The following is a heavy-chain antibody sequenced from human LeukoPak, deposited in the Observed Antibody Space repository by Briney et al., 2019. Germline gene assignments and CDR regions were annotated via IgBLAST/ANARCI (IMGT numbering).Heavy chain of an antibody. J-gene: IGHJ4*02. CDR1: GFTFDDYA. Sequence: GRSLRLSCAASGFTFDDYAMHWVRQAPGKGLEWVSGISWNSGTIGYADSVKGRFTISRDNAKNSLYLQMNSLRAEDTALYYCAKDKYYDNSALDYWGQGTLVTVSS. D-gene: IGHD3-22*01. CDR3: AKDKYYDNSALDY. V-gene: IGHV3-9*01. CDR2: ISWNSGTI.